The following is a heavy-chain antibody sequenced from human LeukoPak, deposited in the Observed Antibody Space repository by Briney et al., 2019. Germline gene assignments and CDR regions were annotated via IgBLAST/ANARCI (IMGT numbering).Heavy chain of an antibody. Sequence: GGSLRLSCAASGFTVISNYMSWVRQAPGKGLEWVSVIYSGGSTYYADSVKGRVTISRDNSKTTLYLQMNRLRAEDTAVYYCARDQGSGYYNWGQGTLVTVSS. J-gene: IGHJ4*02. D-gene: IGHD3-22*01. CDR1: GFTVISNY. V-gene: IGHV3-66*02. CDR2: IYSGGST. CDR3: ARDQGSGYYN.